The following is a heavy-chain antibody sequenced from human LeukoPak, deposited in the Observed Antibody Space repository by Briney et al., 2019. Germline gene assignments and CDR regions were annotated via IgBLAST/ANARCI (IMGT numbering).Heavy chain of an antibody. D-gene: IGHD5-18*01. Sequence: PGGSLRLSCVASGFTFSSYAMSWVRPAPGKWLEWVSAISGSGGSTYYADSVKGRFTISRDNSKNTLYLQMNSLRAEDTAVYYCAKDQGSLSSYGYSSFDYWGQGTLVTVSS. J-gene: IGHJ4*02. CDR2: ISGSGGST. V-gene: IGHV3-23*01. CDR1: GFTFSSYA. CDR3: AKDQGSLSSYGYSSFDY.